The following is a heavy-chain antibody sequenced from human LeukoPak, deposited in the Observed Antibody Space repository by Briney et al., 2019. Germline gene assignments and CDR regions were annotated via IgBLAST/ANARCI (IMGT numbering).Heavy chain of an antibody. Sequence: SQTLSLTCTVSGGSISSGGYYWSWIRQHPGKGLEWIGYIYYSGSTYYNPPLKSRVTISVDTSKNQFSLKLSSVTAADTAVYYCARTRKWELPDFDYWGQGTLVTVSS. J-gene: IGHJ4*02. V-gene: IGHV4-31*03. CDR1: GGSISSGGYY. D-gene: IGHD1-26*01. CDR3: ARTRKWELPDFDY. CDR2: IYYSGST.